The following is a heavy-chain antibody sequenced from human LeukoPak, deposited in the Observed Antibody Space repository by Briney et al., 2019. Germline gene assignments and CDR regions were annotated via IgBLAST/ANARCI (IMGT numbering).Heavy chain of an antibody. J-gene: IGHJ4*02. CDR2: ISSRGGST. CDR3: AKDHQYCGGDCYFTTTYYFDY. V-gene: IGHV3-23*01. Sequence: GGSLRLSCGASGFTFSNYAMSWVRQAPGKGLEWVSGISSRGGSTYYADSVKGRFTISRDNSKNTLYLQMNSLRAEDTAVYYCAKDHQYCGGDCYFTTTYYFDYWGQGTLVTVSS. CDR1: GFTFSNYA. D-gene: IGHD2-21*02.